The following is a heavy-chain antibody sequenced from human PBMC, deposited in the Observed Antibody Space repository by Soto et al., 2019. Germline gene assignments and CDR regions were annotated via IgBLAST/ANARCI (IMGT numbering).Heavy chain of an antibody. D-gene: IGHD2-15*01. CDR3: AKSPLRVAATRGMRWFDP. J-gene: IGHJ5*02. Sequence: PGVSLRLSCAASGFTFSIFNMGWVRQAPGQGLEWLSLISGSSSATYYADSVKGRFTISRDNSKNTLYLQMNSLRAEDTAVYYCAKSPLRVAATRGMRWFDPWGQGTLGTVSS. CDR2: ISGSSSAT. CDR1: GFTFSIFN. V-gene: IGHV3-23*01.